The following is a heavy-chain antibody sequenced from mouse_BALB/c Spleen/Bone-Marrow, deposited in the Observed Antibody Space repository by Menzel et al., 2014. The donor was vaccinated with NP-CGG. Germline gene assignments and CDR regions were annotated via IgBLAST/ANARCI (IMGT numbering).Heavy chain of an antibody. CDR2: IYPGDGDT. Sequence: QVQLQQSGAELARPGASVKLSCKASGYTFTSYWMQWVKQRPGQGLEWIGAIYPGDGDTRYTQKFKGKATLTADKSSSTAYMQLSSLASEDSAVYYCARGTEPDYWGQGTTLTVSS. J-gene: IGHJ2*01. CDR1: GYTFTSYW. V-gene: IGHV1-87*01. CDR3: ARGTEPDY. D-gene: IGHD4-1*01.